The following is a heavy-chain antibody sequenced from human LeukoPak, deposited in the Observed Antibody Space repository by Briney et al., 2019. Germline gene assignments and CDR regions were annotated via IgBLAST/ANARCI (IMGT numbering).Heavy chain of an antibody. V-gene: IGHV3-23*01. J-gene: IGHJ4*02. CDR2: ISDNGDST. CDR3: AKAPYYDSSGYHITLFDY. CDR1: GFTFNNYA. Sequence: GGSLRLSCAAAGFTFNNYAMGWVRQAPGKGLEWVSSISDNGDSTYYADSVKGRFTISRDNSKNTLYLQMNSLRAEDTAVYYCAKAPYYDSSGYHITLFDYWGQGTLVTVSS. D-gene: IGHD3-22*01.